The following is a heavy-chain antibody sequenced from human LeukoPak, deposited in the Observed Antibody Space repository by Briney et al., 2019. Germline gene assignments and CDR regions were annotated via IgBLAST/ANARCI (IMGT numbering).Heavy chain of an antibody. D-gene: IGHD1-20*01. J-gene: IGHJ4*02. CDR2: IDWDDDK. V-gene: IGHV2-70*11. CDR1: GFSLSTSGMC. Sequence: SGPTLVTPTQTLTLTCTFSGFSLSTSGMCVSWILQPPGKALEWLARIDWDDDKYYSTSLKTRLTISKDTSKNQVVLTMTNMDPVDTATYYCARIRITGTTAIDWGQGTLVTVSS. CDR3: ARIRITGTTAID.